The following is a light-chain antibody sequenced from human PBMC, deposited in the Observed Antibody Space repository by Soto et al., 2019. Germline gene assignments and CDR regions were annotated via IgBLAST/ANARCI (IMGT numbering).Light chain of an antibody. J-gene: IGLJ1*01. Sequence: QSALAQPASLSGSPGQSISISCTGSSRDDGGYNYVSWYQQHRGKAPKLMIYEVSNRPSGVSNRFSGSKSGNTASLTISGLQAEDEADYYCSSYTSIITLYVFGSGTKVTVL. CDR2: EVS. CDR1: SRDDGGYNY. CDR3: SSYTSIITLYV. V-gene: IGLV2-14*01.